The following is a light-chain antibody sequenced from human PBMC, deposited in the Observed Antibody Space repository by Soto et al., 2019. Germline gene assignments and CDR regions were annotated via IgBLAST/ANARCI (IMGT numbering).Light chain of an antibody. CDR2: DAS. V-gene: IGKV1-39*01. Sequence: DIQMTQSPSSLSASVGNRVTITCRASQSISTYLNWYQKKPGKAPNLLIYDASRLQSGVPSRCSDSGGGTDFTLSISGVQTEDFGTYCRRLASRFPYT. J-gene: IGKJ2*01. CDR3: RLASRFPYT. CDR1: QSISTY.